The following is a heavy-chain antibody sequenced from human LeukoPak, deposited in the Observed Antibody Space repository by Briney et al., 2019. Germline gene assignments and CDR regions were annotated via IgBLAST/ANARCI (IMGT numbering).Heavy chain of an antibody. CDR1: GGSISSYY. CDR3: ARLSRGSYYYFDY. CDR2: IYYSGST. J-gene: IGHJ4*02. D-gene: IGHD1-26*01. V-gene: IGHV4-59*12. Sequence: PSETLSLTCTVSGGSISSYYWSWIRQPPGKGLEWIGYIYYSGSTNYNPSLKSRVTISVDTSKNQFSLKLSSVTAADTAVYYCARLSRGSYYYFDYWGQGTLVTVSS.